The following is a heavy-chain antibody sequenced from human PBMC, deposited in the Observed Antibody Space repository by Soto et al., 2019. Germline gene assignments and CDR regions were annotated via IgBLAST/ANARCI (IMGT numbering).Heavy chain of an antibody. Sequence: QVVLQESGPGLVKPSETLSLTCSASGRSITSYYWSWVRQPPGKGLEWIGYIYDNGITSQNPSLKSRVTRAADTSQNQFSLKLTSVTGADTAVYYCARTYDSNGYANEFDSWGQGILVTVTS. V-gene: IGHV4-59*12. CDR1: GRSITSYY. CDR3: ARTYDSNGYANEFDS. J-gene: IGHJ4*02. CDR2: IYDNGIT. D-gene: IGHD3-22*01.